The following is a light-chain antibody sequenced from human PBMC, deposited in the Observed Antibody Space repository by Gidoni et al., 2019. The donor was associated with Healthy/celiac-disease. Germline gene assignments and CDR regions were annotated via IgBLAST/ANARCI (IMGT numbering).Light chain of an antibody. CDR2: GAS. CDR1: QSVSSSY. CDR3: QQYGSARPA. J-gene: IGKJ1*01. V-gene: IGKV3-20*01. Sequence: EIVFTQSPGTLSLSPGERATLSCRASQSVSSSYLAWYQQKPGQAPRLLIYGASSRATGIPDKFSGSGSGTDFTLTISRLEPEDFAVYYCQQYGSARPAFGQGTKVEIK.